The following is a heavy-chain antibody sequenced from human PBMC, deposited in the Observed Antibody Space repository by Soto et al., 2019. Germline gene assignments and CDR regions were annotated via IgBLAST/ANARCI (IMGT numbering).Heavy chain of an antibody. J-gene: IGHJ4*02. D-gene: IGHD3-22*01. CDR1: GFTFSSYA. CDR3: LKGAMIVVVISYFDY. V-gene: IGHV3-23*01. Sequence: EVQLLESGGGLVQPGGSLRLSCAASGFTFSSYAMSWVRQAPGKGLEWASAISGSGGSTYYADSVKGRFTISRDNSKNTLYLQMNSLRAEDTAVYYCLKGAMIVVVISYFDYWGQGTLVTVSS. CDR2: ISGSGGST.